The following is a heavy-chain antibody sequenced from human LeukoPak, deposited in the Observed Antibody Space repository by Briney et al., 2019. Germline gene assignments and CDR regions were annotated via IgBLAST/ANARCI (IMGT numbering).Heavy chain of an antibody. CDR3: ARDRGSYSDYYMDV. Sequence: GGSLRLSCAASGFTFSSYSMNWVRQAPGKGLEWVSSISSSSSYIYYADSVKGRFTISRGNAKNSLYLQMNSLRAEDTAVYYCARDRGSYSDYYMDVWGKGTTVTVSS. D-gene: IGHD1-26*01. V-gene: IGHV3-21*01. CDR2: ISSSSSYI. CDR1: GFTFSSYS. J-gene: IGHJ6*03.